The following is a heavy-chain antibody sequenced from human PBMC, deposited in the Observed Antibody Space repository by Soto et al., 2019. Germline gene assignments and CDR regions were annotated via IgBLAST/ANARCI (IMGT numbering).Heavy chain of an antibody. V-gene: IGHV3-74*01. CDR1: GFTFSSYW. CDR2: INSDGSST. D-gene: IGHD3-3*01. J-gene: IGHJ6*04. Sequence: EVQLVESGGGLVQPGGSLRLSCAASGFTFSSYWMHWVRQAPGKGLVWVSRINSDGSSTSYADSVKGRFTISRDNAKNTLYLQMNSLRAEDTAVYYCARDQNGRQDFWSGYYKSSSVGDVWGKGTTVTVSS. CDR3: ARDQNGRQDFWSGYYKSSSVGDV.